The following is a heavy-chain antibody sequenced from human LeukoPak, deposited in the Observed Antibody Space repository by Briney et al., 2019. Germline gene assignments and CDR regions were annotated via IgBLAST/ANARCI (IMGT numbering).Heavy chain of an antibody. J-gene: IGHJ6*03. D-gene: IGHD3-22*01. CDR2: ISGSGGST. Sequence: GGSLRLSCAASGFTFSSYAMSWVRQAPGEGLEWVSAISGSGGSTYYADSVKGRFTISRDNAKNSLYLQMNSLRAEDTAVYYCARDGSGYYFPYYMDVWGKGTTVTISS. V-gene: IGHV3-23*01. CDR3: ARDGSGYYFPYYMDV. CDR1: GFTFSSYA.